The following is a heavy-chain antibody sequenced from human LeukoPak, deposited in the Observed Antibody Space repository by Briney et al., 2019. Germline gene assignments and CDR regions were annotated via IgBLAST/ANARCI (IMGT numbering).Heavy chain of an antibody. D-gene: IGHD3-22*01. CDR3: AITPYDSSGYYFGFDY. CDR1: GYSISSGYY. CDR2: IYHSGST. V-gene: IGHV4-38-2*01. Sequence: PSETLSLTXAVSGYSISSGYYWGWIRQPPGKGLECIGSIYHSGSTYYNPSLKSRVTISVDTSKNQFSLKLSSVTAADTAVYYCAITPYDSSGYYFGFDYWGQGTLVTVSS. J-gene: IGHJ4*02.